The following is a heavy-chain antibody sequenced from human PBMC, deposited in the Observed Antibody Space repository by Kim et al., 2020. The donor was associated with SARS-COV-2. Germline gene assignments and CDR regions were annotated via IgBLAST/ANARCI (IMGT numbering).Heavy chain of an antibody. D-gene: IGHD1-26*01. Sequence: SETLSLTCSVSGVSVNTDDYYWTWIRQPPGKGLEWIGYIYYTGSNNYIPSLRNRVTMSVDTTKNQFSLRLTSVTAADTALYYCAKSRGGTDVFDLWGQRTLVTVSA. V-gene: IGHV4-61*08. CDR1: GVSVNTDDYY. J-gene: IGHJ3*01. CDR3: AKSRGGTDVFDL. CDR2: IYYTGSN.